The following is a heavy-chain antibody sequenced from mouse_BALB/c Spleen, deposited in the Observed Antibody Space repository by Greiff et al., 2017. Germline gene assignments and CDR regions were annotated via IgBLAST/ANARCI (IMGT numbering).Heavy chain of an antibody. J-gene: IGHJ2*01. Sequence: EVQLQESGPGLVKPSQSLSLTCSVTGYSITSGYYWNWIRQFPGNTLVWMGYISYDGSNNYNPSLKNRISITRDTSKNQFFLKLNSVTTEDTATYYCARVGTGFDYWGQGTTLTVSS. CDR2: ISYDGSN. V-gene: IGHV3-6*02. D-gene: IGHD4-1*01. CDR1: GYSITSGYY. CDR3: ARVGTGFDY.